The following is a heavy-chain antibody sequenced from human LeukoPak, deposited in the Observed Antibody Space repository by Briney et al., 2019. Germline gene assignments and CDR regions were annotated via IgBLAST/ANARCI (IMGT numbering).Heavy chain of an antibody. V-gene: IGHV3-7*03. CDR2: INHNGNVN. Sequence: GGSLRLSCAASGFTFSSYWMNWARQAPGKGLEWVASINHNGNVNYYADSVKGRFTISRDNAKNSLYLQMSNLRAEDTAVYFCARGGGLNVWGQGATVTVSS. CDR3: ARGGGLNV. D-gene: IGHD3-16*01. CDR1: GFTFSSYW. J-gene: IGHJ6*02.